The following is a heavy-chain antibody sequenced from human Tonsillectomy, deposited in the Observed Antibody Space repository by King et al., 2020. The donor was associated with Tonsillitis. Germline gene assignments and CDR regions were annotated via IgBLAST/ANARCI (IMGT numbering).Heavy chain of an antibody. CDR1: GFTFGDYD. J-gene: IGHJ3*02. CDR2: IRSKAYGGTT. V-gene: IGHV3-49*04. Sequence: VQLVESGGGLVQPGRSLRLSCTTSGFTFGDYDMNWVRQAPGKGLEWVGFIRSKAYGGTTEYAATVKGRFTISRDDSKSIAYLQMNSLKIEDTAVYYCSRAGDYSNSDGAFDIGGQGTMVTVSS. D-gene: IGHD4-11*01. CDR3: SRAGDYSNSDGAFDI.